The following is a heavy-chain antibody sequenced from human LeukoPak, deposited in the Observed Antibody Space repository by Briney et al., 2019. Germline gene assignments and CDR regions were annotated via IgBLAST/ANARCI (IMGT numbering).Heavy chain of an antibody. D-gene: IGHD1-1*01. CDR2: IDPNSGGT. J-gene: IGHJ4*02. CDR1: GYTFIGYY. Sequence: ASEKVSCKATGYTFIGYYIHWVRQAPGQGLEWMGRIDPNSGGTNYAQKFQGRVTMTRDTSISTAYMELSRLTSDDTAVYYCARENWNDFWGQGTLVTVSS. V-gene: IGHV1-2*06. CDR3: ARENWNDF.